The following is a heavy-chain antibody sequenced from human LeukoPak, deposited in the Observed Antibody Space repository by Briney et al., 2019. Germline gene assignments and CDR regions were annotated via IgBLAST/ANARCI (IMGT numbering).Heavy chain of an antibody. D-gene: IGHD6-19*01. CDR1: GFTFSSYG. V-gene: IGHV3-33*01. Sequence: GGSLRLSCAASGFTFSSYGIHWVRQAPGKGLERVAVIWYDGSKKYYADSVKGRFTISRDNSKNTLYLQMNSLRAEDTAVYYCARLRAVAGTDAFDIWGQGTMVTVSS. CDR3: ARLRAVAGTDAFDI. CDR2: IWYDGSKK. J-gene: IGHJ3*02.